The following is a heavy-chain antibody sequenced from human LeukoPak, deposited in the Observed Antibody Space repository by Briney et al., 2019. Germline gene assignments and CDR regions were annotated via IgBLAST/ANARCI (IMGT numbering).Heavy chain of an antibody. Sequence: PGGSLRLSCAASGFTFDDYAMRWVRQAPGKGLGWVSLISGDGGSTYYADSVKGRFTISRDNSKNSLYLQMNSLRTEDTALYYCTSQAVAGTNYYYYGMDVWGQGTTVTVSS. CDR1: GFTFDDYA. J-gene: IGHJ6*02. D-gene: IGHD6-19*01. CDR2: ISGDGGST. CDR3: TSQAVAGTNYYYYGMDV. V-gene: IGHV3-43*02.